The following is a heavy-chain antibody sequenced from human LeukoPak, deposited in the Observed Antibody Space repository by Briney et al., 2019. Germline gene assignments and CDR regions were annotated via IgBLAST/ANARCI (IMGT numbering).Heavy chain of an antibody. CDR2: IYYSGST. Sequence: PSETLSLTCTVSGGSISSSSYYWGWIRQPPGKGLEWIGYIYYSGSTNYNPSLKSRVTISVDTSKSQFSLKLSSVTAADTAVYYCVRQIHVTTYYFCGIDVWGQGTTVTVSS. CDR1: GGSISSSSYY. V-gene: IGHV4-61*05. D-gene: IGHD3-3*01. CDR3: VRQIHVTTYYFCGIDV. J-gene: IGHJ6*02.